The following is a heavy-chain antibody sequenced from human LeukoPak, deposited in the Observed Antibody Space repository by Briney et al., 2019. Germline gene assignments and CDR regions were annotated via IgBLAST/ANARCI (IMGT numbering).Heavy chain of an antibody. CDR1: GGSISSGSYY. V-gene: IGHV4-61*01. CDR2: IYYSGST. Sequence: SETLSLTCTVSGGSISSGSYYWSWLRQPPGKGLEWIGYIYYSGSTNYNPSLKSRVTISVDTSKNQFSLKLSSVTAADTAVYYCASQYYYDSSGQYSSVDYWGQGTLVTVSS. D-gene: IGHD3-22*01. CDR3: ASQYYYDSSGQYSSVDY. J-gene: IGHJ4*02.